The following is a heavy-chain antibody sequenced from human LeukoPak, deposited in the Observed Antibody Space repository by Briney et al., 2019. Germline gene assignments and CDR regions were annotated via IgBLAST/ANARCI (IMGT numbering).Heavy chain of an antibody. V-gene: IGHV3-48*03. CDR2: ISSSGSTI. D-gene: IGHD2-2*01. CDR3: ARDCSSTSCYVGFDY. CDR1: GFTLSSYE. J-gene: IGHJ4*02. Sequence: SGGSLRLSCAASGFTLSSYEMNWVRQAPGKGLEWVSYISSSGSTIYYADSVKGRFTISRDNAKNSLYLQMNSLRAEDTAVYYCARDCSSTSCYVGFDYWGQGTLVTVSS.